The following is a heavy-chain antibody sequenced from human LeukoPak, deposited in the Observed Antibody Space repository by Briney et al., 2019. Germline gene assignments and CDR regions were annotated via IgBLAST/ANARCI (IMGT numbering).Heavy chain of an antibody. D-gene: IGHD1-26*01. CDR2: ISGSGGST. CDR1: GFTVSSNY. CDR3: AIPMGATTGDAFDI. J-gene: IGHJ3*02. Sequence: GGSLRLSCAASGFTVSSNYMSWVRQAPGKGLEWVSAISGSGGSTYYADSVKGRFTISRDNSKNTLYLQMNSLRAEDTAVYYCAIPMGATTGDAFDIWGQGTMVTVSS. V-gene: IGHV3-23*01.